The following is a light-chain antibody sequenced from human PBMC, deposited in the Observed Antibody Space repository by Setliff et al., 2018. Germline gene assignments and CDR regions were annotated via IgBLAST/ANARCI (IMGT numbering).Light chain of an antibody. Sequence: QSALAQPASVSGSPGQSITISCTGTSSGVGDYKYVSWYQQLPGKAPKLIIFEVSNRPSGIPNRFSGSKSGNTASLSISGLQAEDEADYYCSSYTSLSTRVFGTGTKVT. J-gene: IGLJ1*01. CDR2: EVS. CDR3: SSYTSLSTRV. CDR1: SSGVGDYKY. V-gene: IGLV2-14*01.